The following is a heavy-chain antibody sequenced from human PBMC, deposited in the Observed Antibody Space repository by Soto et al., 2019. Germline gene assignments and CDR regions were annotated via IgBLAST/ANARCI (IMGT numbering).Heavy chain of an antibody. Sequence: GGSLRLSCAASGFTFSRYAVHWVRQAPGKGLEWVAVISYDGSNRYYADSVKGRFTISRDNSKNTLYLQMNSLRAEDTAVYYCARVLGTYSRVGTFDYWGQGTLVTVSS. CDR1: GFTFSRYA. CDR2: ISYDGSNR. D-gene: IGHD1-26*01. J-gene: IGHJ4*02. CDR3: ARVLGTYSRVGTFDY. V-gene: IGHV3-30-3*01.